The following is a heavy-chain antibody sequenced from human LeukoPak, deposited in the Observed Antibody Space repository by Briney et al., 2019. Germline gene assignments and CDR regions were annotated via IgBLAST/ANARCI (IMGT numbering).Heavy chain of an antibody. CDR1: GGSISSGGYY. CDR2: IYYSGST. D-gene: IGHD5-18*01. Sequence: SETLFLTCTVSGGSISSGGYYWSWIRQHPGKGLEWIGYIYYSGSTYYNPSLKSRVTISVDTSKNQFSLKLSSVTAADTAVYYCARGVNQGIQLWLSDPANYGMDVWGQGTTVTVSS. V-gene: IGHV4-31*03. CDR3: ARGVNQGIQLWLSDPANYGMDV. J-gene: IGHJ6*02.